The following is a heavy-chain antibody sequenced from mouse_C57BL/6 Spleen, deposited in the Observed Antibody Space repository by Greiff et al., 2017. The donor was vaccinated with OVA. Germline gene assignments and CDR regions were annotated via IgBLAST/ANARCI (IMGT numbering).Heavy chain of an antibody. Sequence: QVQLQQSGPELVKPGASVKISCKASGYAFSSSWMNWVKQRPGQGLEWIGRIYPGDGDTNYNGKFKGKATLTADKSSSTAYMQLSSLTSEDSAVYFCARGGTGDYFDYWGQGTTLTVSS. CDR2: IYPGDGDT. CDR1: GYAFSSSW. D-gene: IGHD4-1*01. J-gene: IGHJ2*01. CDR3: ARGGTGDYFDY. V-gene: IGHV1-82*01.